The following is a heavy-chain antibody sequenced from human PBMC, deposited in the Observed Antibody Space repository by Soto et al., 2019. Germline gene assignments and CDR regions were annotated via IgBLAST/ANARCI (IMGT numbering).Heavy chain of an antibody. J-gene: IGHJ4*02. CDR1: GGSITNYY. D-gene: IGHD2-15*01. V-gene: IGHV4-59*12. CDR2: IYHSGST. Sequence: PSETLSLTCTVSGGSITNYYWTWIRQTPGKGLEWIGYIYHSGSTYYNPSLKSRVTISVDRSKNQFSLKLSSVTAADTAVYYCARYLGYCSGGSCAVAYFDYWGQGTLVTVSS. CDR3: ARYLGYCSGGSCAVAYFDY.